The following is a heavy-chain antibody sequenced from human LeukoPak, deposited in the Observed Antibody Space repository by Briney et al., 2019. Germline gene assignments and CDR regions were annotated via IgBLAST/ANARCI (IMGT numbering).Heavy chain of an antibody. J-gene: IGHJ4*02. D-gene: IGHD3-10*01. CDR1: GDSISSSYYY. V-gene: IGHV4-39*01. Sequence: SETLSLTCTVSGDSISSSYYYWGWIRQPPGKGLEWIGSIDYSGSTYHNPSLKSRITISVDTSKNQFSLKLSSVTAADTAVYYCARPAVLWFGELFFDYWGQGTLVTVSS. CDR2: IDYSGST. CDR3: ARPAVLWFGELFFDY.